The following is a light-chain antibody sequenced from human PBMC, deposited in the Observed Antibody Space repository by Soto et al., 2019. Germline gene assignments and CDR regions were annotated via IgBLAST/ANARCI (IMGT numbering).Light chain of an antibody. CDR1: QSVSSN. V-gene: IGKV3-15*01. J-gene: IGKJ2*01. CDR3: QQYNNWPPPYT. CDR2: GAS. Sequence: EIVMTQSPATLSVSPGERATLSCRASQSVSSNSAWYQQKPGQAPRLLIYGASTRATGIPARFSGSGSGTEFTLTISSLQSEDFAVYYCQQYNNWPPPYTFGQGTKLEIK.